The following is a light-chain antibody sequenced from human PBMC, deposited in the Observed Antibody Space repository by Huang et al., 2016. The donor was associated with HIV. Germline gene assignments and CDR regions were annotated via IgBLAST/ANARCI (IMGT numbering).Light chain of an antibody. CDR1: QGIGRY. Sequence: IQLTQSPSSLSASVGDRVTITCRASQGIGRYLVWDQQKPGKAPKLLIYAASTLQRGVPSRFSGSGSGTDFTLTIGSLQPEDFATYYCQQLKTYPITFGPGTQVDIK. J-gene: IGKJ3*01. V-gene: IGKV1-9*01. CDR2: AAS. CDR3: QQLKTYPIT.